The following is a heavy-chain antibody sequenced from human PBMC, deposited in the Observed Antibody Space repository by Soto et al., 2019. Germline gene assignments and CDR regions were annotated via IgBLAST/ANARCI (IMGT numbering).Heavy chain of an antibody. V-gene: IGHV3-21*01. CDR3: ARSRSNWMASDS. CDR1: GFSFDYFG. J-gene: IGHJ4*02. CDR2: ISSSASYI. Sequence: EVQLVESGGGLVKSGGSLTLSCEASGFSFDYFGMTWVRQAPGKGLEWVSFISSSASYIYYADSVKGRFTVSRDNAKKSLNLQRNRMRAEDTAVYSCARSRSNWMASDSREQGSLVTVSA. D-gene: IGHD1-1*01.